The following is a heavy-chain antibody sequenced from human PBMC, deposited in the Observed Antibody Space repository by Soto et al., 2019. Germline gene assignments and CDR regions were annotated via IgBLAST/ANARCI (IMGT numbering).Heavy chain of an antibody. J-gene: IGHJ4*02. CDR1: GGSFSCYY. CDR3: AWNYYDSSRYYIYYFDY. Sequence: SSETLSLTCAVYGGSFSCYYWSWIRQPPGKGLEWIVEINHSGSTNYNPSLKSRVTISVDTSKNQFSLKLSSVTAADTAVYYCAWNYYDSSRYYIYYFDYGGQGTLVTVSS. D-gene: IGHD3-22*01. V-gene: IGHV4-34*01. CDR2: INHSGST.